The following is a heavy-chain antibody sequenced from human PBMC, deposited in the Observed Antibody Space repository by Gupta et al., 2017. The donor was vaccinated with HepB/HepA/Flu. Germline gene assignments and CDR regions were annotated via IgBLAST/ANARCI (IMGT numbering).Heavy chain of an antibody. D-gene: IGHD1-26*01. CDR1: GFTVRDHG. CDR3: ARDQGADAAIDH. J-gene: IGHJ5*02. CDR2: IWQEGRSK. V-gene: IGHV3-33*08. Sequence: QVRLAESGGGVVQPGRSLRLACAASGFTVRDHGMHWDRQGPGKGLEWVAVIWQEGRSKSYADYVKGRFTISRDNSRNTLSLKKDSLRAEDTAVDYCARDQGADAAIDHWGQGTLVTVSS.